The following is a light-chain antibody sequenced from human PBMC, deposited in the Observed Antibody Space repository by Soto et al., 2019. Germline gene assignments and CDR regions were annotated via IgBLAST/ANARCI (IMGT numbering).Light chain of an antibody. J-gene: IGKJ1*01. CDR3: QHYGISLLT. CDR2: GVS. V-gene: IGKV3-20*01. Sequence: ETGLKQSPGTLSLSPGERATRSCGASQSVSSSYLSWYQQKPGQTPRLLIYGVSRRATGIPDRFSGSGSGTDFTLTISRLEPEDFAVYYCQHYGISLLTFGQGRKVDIK. CDR1: QSVSSSY.